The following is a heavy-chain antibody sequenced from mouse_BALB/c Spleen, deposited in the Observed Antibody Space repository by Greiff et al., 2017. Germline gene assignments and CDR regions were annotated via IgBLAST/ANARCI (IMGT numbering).Heavy chain of an antibody. CDR1: GFTFSSYA. J-gene: IGHJ4*01. D-gene: IGHD4-1*01. Sequence: EVKVEESGGGLVKPGGSLKLSCAASGFTFSSYAMSWVRQTPEKRLEWVATISSGGSYTYYPDSVKGRFTISRDNAKNTLYLEMSSLRSEDTAMYYCARDRDWDGAMDYWGQGTSVTVSS. V-gene: IGHV5-9-3*01. CDR2: ISSGGSYT. CDR3: ARDRDWDGAMDY.